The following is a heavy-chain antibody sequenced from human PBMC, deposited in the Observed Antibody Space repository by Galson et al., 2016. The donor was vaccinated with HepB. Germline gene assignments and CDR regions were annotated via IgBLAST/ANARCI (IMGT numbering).Heavy chain of an antibody. CDR2: ISSDGSKI. J-gene: IGHJ4*02. V-gene: IGHV3-30-3*01. D-gene: IGHD2-8*02. CDR1: GFAFSNYA. Sequence: SLRLSCAASGFAFSNYAMHWVRQAPGQGLVWVAVISSDGSKIYYADSVKGRFTLSRDTSKNTLYLQMNSLRAEDTGVYYCARDSCTGDCPYVFDYWGQGTQVTVSS. CDR3: ARDSCTGDCPYVFDY.